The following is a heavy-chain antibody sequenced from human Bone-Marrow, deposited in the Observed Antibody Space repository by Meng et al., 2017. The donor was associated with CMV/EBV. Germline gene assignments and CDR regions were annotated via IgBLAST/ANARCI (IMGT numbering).Heavy chain of an antibody. CDR2: INGDGSET. Sequence: GESLKISCAASGFTFSSYWMTWVRQAPGEGPEWVANINGDGSETGYVDSVKGRFTISRDNAKKSLYLQMNSLRAEDTAVYYCASGDFHDSWGQGTLVTVSS. CDR1: GFTFSSYW. V-gene: IGHV3-7*01. J-gene: IGHJ4*02. D-gene: IGHD2-21*01. CDR3: ASGDFHDS.